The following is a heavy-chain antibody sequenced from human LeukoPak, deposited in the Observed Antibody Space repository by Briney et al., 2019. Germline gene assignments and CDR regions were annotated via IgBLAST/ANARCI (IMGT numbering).Heavy chain of an antibody. Sequence: PSETLSLTCTVSGGSISSYYWSWIRQPPGKGLEWIGYIYYSGSTNYNPPLKSRVTISVDTSKNQFSLKLSSVTAADTAVYYCARAVLNYYYMDVWGKGTTVTVSS. V-gene: IGHV4-59*01. CDR1: GGSISSYY. CDR2: IYYSGST. D-gene: IGHD1-14*01. CDR3: ARAVLNYYYMDV. J-gene: IGHJ6*03.